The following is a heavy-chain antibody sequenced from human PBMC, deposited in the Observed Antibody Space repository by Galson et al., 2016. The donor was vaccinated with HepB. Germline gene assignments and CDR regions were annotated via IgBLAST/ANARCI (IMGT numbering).Heavy chain of an antibody. CDR2: LDPEEGKK. CDR1: GFTLTELS. Sequence: SVKVSCKVSGFTLTELSIHWMRQAPGKGLEWMGGLDPEEGKKVYSQKFQGRVIMTEDTSTDTAYMELSSLRSEDTAAYYCVTDPVVVGGGYWGQGTLVIVSS. CDR3: VTDPVVVGGGY. V-gene: IGHV1-24*01. J-gene: IGHJ4*02. D-gene: IGHD3-10*01.